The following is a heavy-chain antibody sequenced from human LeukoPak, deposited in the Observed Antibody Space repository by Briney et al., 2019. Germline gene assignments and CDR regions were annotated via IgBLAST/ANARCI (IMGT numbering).Heavy chain of an antibody. V-gene: IGHV4-4*07. CDR2: IYTSGST. J-gene: IGHJ4*02. Sequence: SETLSLTCTVSGGSISSYYWSWIRQPPGKGLEWIGRIYTSGSTNYNPSLKSRVTMSVDTSKNQFSLKLSSVTAADTAVYYCARGSNYYGSGSYYYFDYWGQGTLVTVSS. CDR1: GGSISSYY. CDR3: ARGSNYYGSGSYYYFDY. D-gene: IGHD3-10*01.